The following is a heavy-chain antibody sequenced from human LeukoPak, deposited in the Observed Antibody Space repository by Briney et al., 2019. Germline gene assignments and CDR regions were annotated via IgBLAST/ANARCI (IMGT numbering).Heavy chain of an antibody. CDR1: GFTFSDYN. Sequence: GGSLRLSCAASGFTFSDYNMRWIRQAPGKGLEWVSSISRSGSTKYYADSVKGRFTISRDNAKNSLFLQMNSLRAEDTAVYYCARDSEYSSSWYPSYYYYYYMDVWGKGTTVTVSS. CDR2: ISRSGSTK. J-gene: IGHJ6*03. CDR3: ARDSEYSSSWYPSYYYYYYMDV. D-gene: IGHD6-13*01. V-gene: IGHV3-11*01.